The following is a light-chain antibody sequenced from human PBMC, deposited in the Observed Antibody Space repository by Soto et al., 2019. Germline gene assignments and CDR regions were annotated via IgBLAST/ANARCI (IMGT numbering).Light chain of an antibody. CDR2: AAS. J-gene: IGKJ5*01. CDR1: QGISSY. CDR3: QQLNSYLIT. V-gene: IGKV1-9*01. Sequence: DIKLKKSPSFVSASVGDRVTITCRASQGISSYLAWYQQKPGKAPKLLIDAASTLQSGVPSRFSGSGSGTEFTLTISSLQPEDFATYYCQQLNSYLITFGQGTRLEI.